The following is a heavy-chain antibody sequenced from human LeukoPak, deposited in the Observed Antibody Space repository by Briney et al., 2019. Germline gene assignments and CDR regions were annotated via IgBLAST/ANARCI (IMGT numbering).Heavy chain of an antibody. CDR1: GYTFTSND. D-gene: IGHD2-2*01. CDR2: MNPNSGNT. V-gene: IGHV1-8*01. CDR3: ARGLTDIVVAPAI. Sequence: ASVKVSCKASGYTFTSNDINWVRQATGQGLEWMGWMNPNSGNTGCAQKFQGRVTMTRDTSISTAYMELSSLRSEDTAVYYCARGLTDIVVAPAIWGQGTMVTVSS. J-gene: IGHJ3*02.